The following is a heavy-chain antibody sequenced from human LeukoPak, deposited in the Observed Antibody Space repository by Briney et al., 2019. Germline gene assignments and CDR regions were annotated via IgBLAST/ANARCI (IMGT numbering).Heavy chain of an antibody. CDR2: ISEIGGAT. J-gene: IGHJ4*02. CDR3: ATVGVGWVAFEY. D-gene: IGHD3-16*01. CDR1: GFTFSHSS. Sequence: GGSLRLSCAASGFTFSHSSMTWVRQTPGKGMEWVSGISEIGGATYYAGSAKGRFTISRDNSKNTLYLQMNSLRSDDTAVYYCATVGVGWVAFEYWGQGALVTVSS. V-gene: IGHV3-23*01.